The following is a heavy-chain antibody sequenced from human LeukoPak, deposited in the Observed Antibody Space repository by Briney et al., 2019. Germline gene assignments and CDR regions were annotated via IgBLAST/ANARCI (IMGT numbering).Heavy chain of an antibody. V-gene: IGHV3-53*01. J-gene: IGHJ4*02. CDR1: GFTVSSNS. D-gene: IGHD6-19*01. CDR3: AKDVAVAGMSFDY. Sequence: GGSLRLSCTVSGFTVSSNSMSWVRQAPGKGLEWVSFIYSDNTHYSDSVKGRFTISRDNSKNTLYLQMNSLRAEDTAVYYCAKDVAVAGMSFDYWGQGTLVTVSS. CDR2: IYSDNT.